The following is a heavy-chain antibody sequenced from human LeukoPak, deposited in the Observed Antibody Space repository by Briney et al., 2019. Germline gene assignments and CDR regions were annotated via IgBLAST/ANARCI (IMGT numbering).Heavy chain of an antibody. J-gene: IGHJ4*02. CDR3: ARIGNNWYFDY. D-gene: IGHD1-20*01. Sequence: PSETLSLTCTVSGGSISSYYWSWIRQPPGKGLEWIGYIYYSGSTNYNPSLKSRVTISVDTPKNQFSLKLSSVTAADTAVYYCARIGNNWYFDYWGQGTLVTVSS. CDR2: IYYSGST. V-gene: IGHV4-59*08. CDR1: GGSISSYY.